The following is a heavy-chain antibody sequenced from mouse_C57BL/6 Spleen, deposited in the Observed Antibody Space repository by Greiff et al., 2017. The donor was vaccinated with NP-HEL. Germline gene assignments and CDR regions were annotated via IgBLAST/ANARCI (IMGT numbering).Heavy chain of an antibody. D-gene: IGHD1-1*01. CDR1: GFTFSDYG. CDR2: ISSGSSTI. V-gene: IGHV5-17*01. J-gene: IGHJ2*01. Sequence: EVQVVESGGGLVKPGGSLKLSCAASGFTFSDYGMHWVRQAPEKGLEWVAYISSGSSTIYYADTVKGRFTISRDNAKNTLFLQMTSLRSEDTAMYYCARGPVVADYFDYWGQGTTLTVSS. CDR3: ARGPVVADYFDY.